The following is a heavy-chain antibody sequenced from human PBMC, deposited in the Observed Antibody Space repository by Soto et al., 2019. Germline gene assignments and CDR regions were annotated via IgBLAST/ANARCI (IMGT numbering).Heavy chain of an antibody. CDR2: ISAYNGNT. J-gene: IGHJ4*02. CDR1: GYTFTSYG. D-gene: IGHD6-19*01. CDR3: AREWRYSSGWYGNFDY. V-gene: IGHV1-18*01. Sequence: ASVKVSCKGSGYTFTSYGISWVRQAPGQGLEWMGWISAYNGNTNYAQKLQGRVTMTTDTSTSTAYMELRSLRSDDTAVYYCAREWRYSSGWYGNFDYWGQGTLVTVSS.